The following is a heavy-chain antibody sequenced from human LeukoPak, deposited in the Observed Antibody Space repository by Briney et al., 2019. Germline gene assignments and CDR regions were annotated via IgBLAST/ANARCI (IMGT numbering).Heavy chain of an antibody. CDR2: INHSGST. V-gene: IGHV4-34*01. D-gene: IGHD1-26*01. J-gene: IGHJ4*02. CDR1: GGSFSGYY. Sequence: SETLSLTCAVYGGSFSGYYWSWIRQPPGKGLEWIGEINHSGSTNYNPSLKSRVTISVDTSKNQFSLKLSSVTAADTAVYYCARRGHRIVGAMVEVWGQGTLVTVSS. CDR3: ARRGHRIVGAMVEV.